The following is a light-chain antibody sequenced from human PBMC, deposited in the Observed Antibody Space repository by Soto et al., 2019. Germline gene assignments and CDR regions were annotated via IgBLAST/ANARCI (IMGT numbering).Light chain of an antibody. CDR3: SHRRDWPPRLT. Sequence: EIVLTQSPATPSLSPGERATLSCGASRSVSSYLAWYQQKPGQAPRLLIYDASYRATGIPARFSGSGSGTDFTLNISKLEPEDFAGYYCSHRRDWPPRLTFGGGTKVELQ. J-gene: IGKJ4*01. CDR1: RSVSSY. CDR2: DAS. V-gene: IGKV3-11*01.